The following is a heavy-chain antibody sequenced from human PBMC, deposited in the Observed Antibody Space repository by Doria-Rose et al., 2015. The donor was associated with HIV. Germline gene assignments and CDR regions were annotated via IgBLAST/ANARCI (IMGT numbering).Heavy chain of an antibody. Sequence: YWTWIRRPPGKGLEWIGEINHSGSANHNPSLKSRVTVSVDTSKNQFSLKLSSVIAADTAVYYCARGKEMTTTIDAFDIWGQGTVVTVSS. V-gene: IGHV4-34*01. CDR1: Y. CDR3: ARGKEMTTTIDAFDI. CDR2: INHSGSA. J-gene: IGHJ3*02. D-gene: IGHD1-26*01.